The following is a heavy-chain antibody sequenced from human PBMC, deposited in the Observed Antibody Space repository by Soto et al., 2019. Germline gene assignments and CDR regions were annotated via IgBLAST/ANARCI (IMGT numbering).Heavy chain of an antibody. D-gene: IGHD3-3*01. CDR1: GFTFSSYW. CDR2: IKQDGSEK. J-gene: IGHJ6*03. CDR3: AKKGSIFGTVYYYYMDV. Sequence: EVQLVESGGGLVQPGGSLRLSCAASGFTFSSYWMSWVRQAPGKGLEWVANIKQDGSEKYYVDSVKGRFTISRDNAKNSLYLQMNSLRAEDTAVYYCAKKGSIFGTVYYYYMDVWGKGTTVTVSS. V-gene: IGHV3-7*01.